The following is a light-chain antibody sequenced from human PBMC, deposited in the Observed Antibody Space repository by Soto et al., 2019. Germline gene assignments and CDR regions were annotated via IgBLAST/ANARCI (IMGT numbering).Light chain of an antibody. CDR1: SGSVSTNYY. J-gene: IGLJ3*02. V-gene: IGLV8-61*01. CDR2: NTD. Sequence: QAVVTQEPSFSVSPGGTVTLTCGLSSGSVSTNYYPSWYQQTPGQPPRTLIYNTDTRSSGVPDRFSGSILGNKAALTITGAQANDDSDYYCVLYMGGGIRVFGGGTKLTVL. CDR3: VLYMGGGIRV.